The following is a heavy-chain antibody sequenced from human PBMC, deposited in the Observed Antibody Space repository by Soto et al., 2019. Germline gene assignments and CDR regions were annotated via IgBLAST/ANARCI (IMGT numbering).Heavy chain of an antibody. V-gene: IGHV3-74*01. CDR2: IDGVGTGT. CDR3: AGWGYGDYESVDY. D-gene: IGHD4-17*01. CDR1: GFTFTNYW. J-gene: IGHJ4*02. Sequence: PGGSLRLSCVASGFTFTNYWMHWVRQVPGKGLVWVSRIDGVGTGTSYSDSVRGRFTISRDNAENTLHLQMDSLRAEDTAVYYCAGWGYGDYESVDYWGQGTLVTVSS.